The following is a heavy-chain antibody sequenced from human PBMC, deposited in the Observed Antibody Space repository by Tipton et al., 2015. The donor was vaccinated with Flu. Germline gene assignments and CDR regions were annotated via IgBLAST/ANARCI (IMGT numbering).Heavy chain of an antibody. Sequence: TLSLTCTVSGGSISSYYWSWIRQPPGKGLEWIGYIYYSGSTNYNPSLKSRVTISVDTSKNQFSLKLSSVTAADTAVYYCARDRRGYYPYFDYWGQGTLVTVSS. CDR1: GGSISSYY. D-gene: IGHD3-22*01. CDR2: IYYSGST. CDR3: ARDRRGYYPYFDY. V-gene: IGHV4-59*01. J-gene: IGHJ4*02.